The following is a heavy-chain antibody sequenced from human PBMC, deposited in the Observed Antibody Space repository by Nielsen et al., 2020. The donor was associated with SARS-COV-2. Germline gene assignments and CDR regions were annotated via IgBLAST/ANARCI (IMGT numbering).Heavy chain of an antibody. CDR2: ISSSSSYI. CDR3: ARGDSGWLVLGGYWFDP. D-gene: IGHD6-19*01. J-gene: IGHJ5*02. Sequence: GGSLRLSCAASGLSFSSYSMNWVRQAPGKGLERVSSISSSSSYIYYADSVKGRFTISRDNAKNSLYLQMNGLRAEDTAVYYCARGDSGWLVLGGYWFDPWGQGTLVTVSS. CDR1: GLSFSSYS. V-gene: IGHV3-21*01.